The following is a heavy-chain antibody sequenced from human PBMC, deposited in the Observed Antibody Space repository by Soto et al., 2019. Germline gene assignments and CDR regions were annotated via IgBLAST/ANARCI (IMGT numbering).Heavy chain of an antibody. D-gene: IGHD2-8*02. J-gene: IGHJ5*02. CDR3: ARESTGWFDP. V-gene: IGHV4-4*07. Sequence: QVQLQESGPGLVKPSETLSLTCTVSGGSISSYYWCWIRQPDGKGLEWIGRIYTSGSTNYNPSLKSRVTMSVDTAKTQLYLTLSSVTAADKAVYYCARESTGWFDPWGQGTLVTVSS. CDR2: IYTSGST. CDR1: GGSISSYY.